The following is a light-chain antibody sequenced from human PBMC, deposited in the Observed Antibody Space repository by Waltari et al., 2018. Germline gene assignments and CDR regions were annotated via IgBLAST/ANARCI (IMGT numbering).Light chain of an antibody. V-gene: IGLV2-14*01. CDR2: EVT. CDR3: CSYTISDTYV. CDR1: SSDIGAYNY. Sequence: QSALTQPASVSGSPGQSTTISCTGTSSDIGAYNYVSWYQQHPGKAPQLMIYEVTKLPSGVSVPVSGSKSVNTASLTISGLQSEDEADYYCCSYTISDTYVFGTGTKVTVL. J-gene: IGLJ1*01.